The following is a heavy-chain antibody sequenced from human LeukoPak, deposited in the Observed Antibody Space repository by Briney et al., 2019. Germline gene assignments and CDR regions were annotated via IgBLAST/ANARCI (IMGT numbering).Heavy chain of an antibody. V-gene: IGHV3-23*01. Sequence: GGSLRLSCAASGFTFSSYAMSWVRQAPGEGLEWVSAISGSGGSTYYADSVKGRFTISRDNSKNTLYLQMNSLRAEDTAVYYCARGGYDILTGYYPFDYWGQGTLVTVSS. J-gene: IGHJ4*02. CDR3: ARGGYDILTGYYPFDY. CDR2: ISGSGGST. D-gene: IGHD3-9*01. CDR1: GFTFSSYA.